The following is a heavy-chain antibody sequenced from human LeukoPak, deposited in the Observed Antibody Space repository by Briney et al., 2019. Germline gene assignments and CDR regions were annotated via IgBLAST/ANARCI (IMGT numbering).Heavy chain of an antibody. V-gene: IGHV4-61*02. J-gene: IGHJ3*02. Sequence: SETLSLTCTVSGGSISSGSYYWSWIRQPAGRGLEWIVRIYTSGSTNYNPSLNSRVTISVDTSKNQFSLKLSSVTAADTAVYYCARNPTFFYYYDSSGYYSTRGDAFDIWGQGTMVTVSS. CDR2: IYTSGST. CDR1: GGSISSGSYY. D-gene: IGHD3-22*01. CDR3: ARNPTFFYYYDSSGYYSTRGDAFDI.